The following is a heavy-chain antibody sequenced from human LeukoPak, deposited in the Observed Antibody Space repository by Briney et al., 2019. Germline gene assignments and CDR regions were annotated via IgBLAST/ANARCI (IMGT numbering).Heavy chain of an antibody. Sequence: GGSLRLSCAASGFTVSSNDMSWVRQAPGKGLEWVSYISSSSSSIYYADSVKDRFTISRDNAKNSLYLQMNSLRAEDTAVYYCAREGSYSSGWYYAFDIWGQGTLVTVSS. J-gene: IGHJ3*02. CDR3: AREGSYSSGWYYAFDI. CDR2: ISSSSSSI. CDR1: GFTVSSND. D-gene: IGHD6-19*01. V-gene: IGHV3-48*04.